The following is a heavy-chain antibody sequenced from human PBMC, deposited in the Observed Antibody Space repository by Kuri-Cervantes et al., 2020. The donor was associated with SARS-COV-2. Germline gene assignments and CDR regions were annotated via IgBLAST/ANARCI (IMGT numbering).Heavy chain of an antibody. CDR3: ARDRSQSSENAFDI. CDR1: GFTFDDYG. Sequence: GGSLRLSCAASGFTFDDYGMSWVRRAPGKGLEWVSGINWNGGSTGYADSVKGRFTISRDNAKNSLYLQMNSLRAEDTALYYCARDRSQSSENAFDIWGQGTMVTVSS. CDR2: INWNGGST. J-gene: IGHJ3*02. V-gene: IGHV3-20*04. D-gene: IGHD6-25*01.